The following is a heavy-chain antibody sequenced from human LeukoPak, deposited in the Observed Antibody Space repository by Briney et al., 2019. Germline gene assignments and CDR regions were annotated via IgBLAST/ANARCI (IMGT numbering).Heavy chain of an antibody. CDR2: INPNSGGT. CDR3: ARDHRTTLLFDY. CDR1: GYTFTGYY. V-gene: IGHV1-2*02. D-gene: IGHD2/OR15-2a*01. J-gene: IGHJ4*02. Sequence: ASVKVSCKASGYTFTGYYMHSVRQAPGQGLEWMGWINPNSGGTNYAQKFQGRVTMTRDTSISTAYMELSRLRSDDTAVHYCARDHRTTLLFDYWGQGTLVTVSS.